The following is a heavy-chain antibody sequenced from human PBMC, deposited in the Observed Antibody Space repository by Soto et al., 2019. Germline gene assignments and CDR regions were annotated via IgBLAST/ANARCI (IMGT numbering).Heavy chain of an antibody. CDR3: VRGPPGWWLAY. CDR2: IYETGES. V-gene: IGHV4-59*01. J-gene: IGHJ4*02. CDR1: GDSISRYY. Sequence: QVQLPESGPGLVKPSETLSLTCSVSGDSISRYYWGWIRKPPGKGLEWLGYIYETGESNYSPSLKSRVTMSVDTSTKLFSLKLPSVTAADTAVYYCVRGPPGWWLAYWGQGTLVTVSS. D-gene: IGHD2-21*01.